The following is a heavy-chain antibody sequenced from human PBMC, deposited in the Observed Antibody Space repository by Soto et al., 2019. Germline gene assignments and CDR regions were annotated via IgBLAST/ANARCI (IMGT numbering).Heavy chain of an antibody. CDR2: IFFTGNI. V-gene: IGHV4-39*01. J-gene: IGHJ4*02. D-gene: IGHD2-15*01. CDR3: PSRGCRGGSCYNHGVDS. CDR1: GASLSSISYY. Sequence: SETLSLTCTVSGASLSSISYYWGWIRQPPGKGLEWVGSIFFTGNIYYNPSLKSRVTISVDTSRNQFSLMVNSVTAADTAVYYCPSRGCRGGSCYNHGVDSWGQGALVTVSS.